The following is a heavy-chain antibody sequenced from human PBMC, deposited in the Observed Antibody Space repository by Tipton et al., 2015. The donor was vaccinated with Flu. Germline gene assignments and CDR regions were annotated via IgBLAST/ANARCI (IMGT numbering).Heavy chain of an antibody. V-gene: IGHV4-59*08. CDR1: GGSISSYY. CDR2: IYYSGST. CDR3: ATSHAYCGGDCYSDDAFDI. Sequence: TLSLTCTVSGGSISSYYWSWIRQPPGKGLEWIGYIYYSGSTNYNTSLKSRVTISVDTSKNQFSLKLSSVTAADTAVYYCATSHAYCGGDCYSDDAFDIWGQGTMVTVSS. J-gene: IGHJ3*02. D-gene: IGHD2-21*01.